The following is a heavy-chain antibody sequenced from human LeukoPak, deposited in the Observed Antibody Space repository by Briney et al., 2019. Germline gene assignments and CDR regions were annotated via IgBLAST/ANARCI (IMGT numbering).Heavy chain of an antibody. V-gene: IGHV1-18*01. CDR3: ARDRGGVSGSYPFDY. CDR2: ISAYNGNT. Sequence: ASVKVSCKTSGYTFTSYGISWVRQAPGQGLEWMGWISAYNGNTNYAQKLQGRVTMTTDTSTSTAYMELRSLRSDDTAVYYCARDRGGVSGSYPFDYWGQGTLVTVSS. CDR1: GYTFTSYG. D-gene: IGHD1-26*01. J-gene: IGHJ4*02.